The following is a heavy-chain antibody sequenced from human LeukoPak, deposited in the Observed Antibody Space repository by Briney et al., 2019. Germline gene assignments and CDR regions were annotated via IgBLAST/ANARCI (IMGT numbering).Heavy chain of an antibody. CDR3: ARMNRLYYYDSSGYEYYFDY. CDR1: GFTFSNYW. D-gene: IGHD3-22*01. V-gene: IGHV3-74*03. Sequence: GGSLRLSCAASGFTFSNYWMYWVRQAPGEGLVWVSRINSDGSSTSYADAVKGRFTISRDNAKNTLYLQMNSLRAEDTAVYYCARMNRLYYYDSSGYEYYFDYWGQGTLVTVSS. CDR2: INSDGSST. J-gene: IGHJ4*02.